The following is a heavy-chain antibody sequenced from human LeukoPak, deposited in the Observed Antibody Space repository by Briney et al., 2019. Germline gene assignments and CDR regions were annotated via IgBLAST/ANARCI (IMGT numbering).Heavy chain of an antibody. CDR2: ITGSGGRT. J-gene: IGHJ4*02. D-gene: IGHD3-22*01. CDR1: GFTFNHYA. V-gene: IGHV3-23*01. CDR3: AKARLTAAYHFDY. Sequence: PGGSQRLFCAASGFTFNHYAMSWLRHSPGRGLECVSHITGSGGRTYYADSVKGRFTISRDNSKYTLFLQMSSLRAEDTAVYYCAKARLTAAYHFDYWGQGTLVTVSS.